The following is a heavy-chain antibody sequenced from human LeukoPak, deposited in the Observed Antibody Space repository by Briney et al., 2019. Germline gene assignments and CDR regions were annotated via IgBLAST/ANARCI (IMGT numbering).Heavy chain of an antibody. CDR3: AKIAVGARSSGRYFDY. D-gene: IGHD1-26*01. J-gene: IGHJ4*02. CDR1: GFTFSSYW. CDR2: IRYDGSNK. Sequence: PGGSLRLSCAASGFTFSSYWMHWVRQAPGKGLEWVAFIRYDGSNKYYADSVKGRFTISRDNSKNTLYLQMNSLRAEDTAVYYCAKIAVGARSSGRYFDYWGQGTLVTVSS. V-gene: IGHV3-30*02.